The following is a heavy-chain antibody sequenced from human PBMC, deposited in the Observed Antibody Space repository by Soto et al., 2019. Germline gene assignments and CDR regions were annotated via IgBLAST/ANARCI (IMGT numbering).Heavy chain of an antibody. Sequence: SETLSLTCAVYGGSFSGYYWSWIRQPPGKGLEWIGEINHSGSTNYNPSLKSRVTISVDTSKNQFSLKLSSVTAADTAVYYCASLTPAANTAMVTPFDYWGQGTLVTVSS. CDR3: ASLTPAANTAMVTPFDY. CDR1: GGSFSGYY. D-gene: IGHD5-18*01. J-gene: IGHJ4*02. CDR2: INHSGST. V-gene: IGHV4-34*01.